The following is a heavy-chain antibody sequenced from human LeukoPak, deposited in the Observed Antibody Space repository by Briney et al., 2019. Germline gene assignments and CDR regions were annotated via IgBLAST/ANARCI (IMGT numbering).Heavy chain of an antibody. Sequence: GGSLRLSCAASGFTFSSYAMHWVRQAPGKGLEWVAVISYDGSNKYYADSVKGRFTISRDNSKNTLYLQINSLRAEDTAVYYCAREDCSGGSCYSGSFDYWGQGTLVTVSS. CDR2: ISYDGSNK. V-gene: IGHV3-30-3*01. CDR3: AREDCSGGSCYSGSFDY. CDR1: GFTFSSYA. J-gene: IGHJ4*02. D-gene: IGHD2-15*01.